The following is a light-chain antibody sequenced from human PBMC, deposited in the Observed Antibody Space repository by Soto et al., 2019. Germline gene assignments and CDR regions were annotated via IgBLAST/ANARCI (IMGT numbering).Light chain of an antibody. CDR3: LLSYSGAYWV. CDR2: DIS. V-gene: IGLV7-46*01. Sequence: QTVVTQEPSLTVSPGGTVSLTSGSSTGAVTSGLSPFWFQQKPGQAPRTLIYDISNKHSWTPARFSGSLLGGKAALTLSGAKSEDEAEYYCLLSYSGAYWVFGGGTKLTVL. J-gene: IGLJ3*02. CDR1: TGAVTSGLS.